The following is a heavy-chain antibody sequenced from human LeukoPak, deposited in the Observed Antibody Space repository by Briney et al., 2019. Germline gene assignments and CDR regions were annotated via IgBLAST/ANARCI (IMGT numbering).Heavy chain of an antibody. CDR3: ARDKNTYYYDCSGYPNY. V-gene: IGHV1-2*02. CDR2: INPNSGGT. J-gene: IGHJ4*02. Sequence: GASVKVSCKASGYTFTGYYTHWVRQAPGQGLEWMGWINPNSGGTNYAQKFQGRVTMTRDTSISTAYMELSRLRSDDTAVYYCARDKNTYYYDCSGYPNYRGQGTLVTVSS. D-gene: IGHD3-22*01. CDR1: GYTFTGYY.